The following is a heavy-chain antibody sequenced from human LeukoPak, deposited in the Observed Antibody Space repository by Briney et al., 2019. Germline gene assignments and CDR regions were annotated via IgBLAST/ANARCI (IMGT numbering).Heavy chain of an antibody. CDR3: ARDHEVVPSYYYMDV. CDR1: GGSISSGSYY. J-gene: IGHJ6*03. D-gene: IGHD2-2*01. V-gene: IGHV4-61*02. CDR2: IYTSGST. Sequence: SQTLSLTCTVSGGSISSGSYYWSWIRQPAGKGLEWFGRIYTSGSTHYNPSLKSRVTISVDTSKNQLSLKLSSVTAADTAVYYCARDHEVVPSYYYMDVWGKGTTVTVSS.